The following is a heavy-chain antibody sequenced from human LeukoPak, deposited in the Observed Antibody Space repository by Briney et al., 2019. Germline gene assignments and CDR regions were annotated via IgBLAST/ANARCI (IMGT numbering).Heavy chain of an antibody. Sequence: GGSLRLSCAASGFTFSNYWMTWVRQAPGKGLEWVANISEDKSEKFYVDSVNGRFTISRDNAKNSLYLQMNSLRAEDTAIYYCARVRDYDGYFDYWGQGVLVSVSS. J-gene: IGHJ4*02. V-gene: IGHV3-7*01. CDR1: GFTFSNYW. CDR2: ISEDKSEK. D-gene: IGHD3-22*01. CDR3: ARVRDYDGYFDY.